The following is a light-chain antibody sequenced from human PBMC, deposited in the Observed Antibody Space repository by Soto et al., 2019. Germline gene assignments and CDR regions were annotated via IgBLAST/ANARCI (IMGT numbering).Light chain of an antibody. J-gene: IGKJ5*01. CDR1: QSVSNNY. V-gene: IGKV3-20*01. Sequence: EMVLTQSTGTLSLSPGERATLSCMASQSVSNNYLAWYQQKPGQAPRLLIYGASNRATGIPDRFSGSGSGTDFTLTISRLEPEDFAVYYCQQYGSSPPITFGQGTRLEI. CDR3: QQYGSSPPIT. CDR2: GAS.